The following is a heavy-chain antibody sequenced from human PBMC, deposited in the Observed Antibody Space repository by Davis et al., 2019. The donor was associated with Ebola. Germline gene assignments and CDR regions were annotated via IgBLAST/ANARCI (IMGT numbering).Heavy chain of an antibody. CDR2: VYYTGYT. J-gene: IGHJ2*01. Sequence: MPSETLSLTCTISGGSINSFYWSWIRQPPGKGLEWIGYVYYTGYTKYNPSLDSRVTISVDTSEKEFSLRLTSVTAADTAVYYCARLWGLQQHYWYFDVWGRGTLITVSS. V-gene: IGHV4-59*08. CDR3: ARLWGLQQHYWYFDV. D-gene: IGHD1/OR15-1a*01. CDR1: GGSINSFY.